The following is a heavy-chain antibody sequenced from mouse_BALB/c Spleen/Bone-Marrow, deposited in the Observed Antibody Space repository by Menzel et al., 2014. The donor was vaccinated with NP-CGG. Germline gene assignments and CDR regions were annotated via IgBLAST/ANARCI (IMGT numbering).Heavy chain of an antibody. CDR2: IYPGGGYT. CDR3: AIHGEAMDY. CDR1: GYTFTNYW. J-gene: IGHJ4*01. Sequence: VKLVESGAELVRPGTSVKMSCKAAGYTFTNYWIGWVKQRPGHGLEWIGDIYPGGGYTNYNEKFKGKATLTADPSSSTAYMQVSSLTSEDSAVYYCAIHGEAMDYWGQGTSVTVSS. V-gene: IGHV1-63*02.